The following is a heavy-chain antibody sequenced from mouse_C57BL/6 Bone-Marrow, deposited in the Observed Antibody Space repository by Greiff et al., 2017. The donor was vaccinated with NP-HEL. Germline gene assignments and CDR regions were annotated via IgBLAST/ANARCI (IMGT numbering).Heavy chain of an antibody. Sequence: VQLVESGAELARPGASVKLSCKASGYTFTSYGISWVKQRTGQGLEWIGEIYPRSGNTYYNEKFKGKATLTADKSSSTAYMELRSLTSEDSAVYFCARWGYYGSSYAMDYWGQGTSVTVSS. CDR1: GYTFTSYG. CDR2: IYPRSGNT. J-gene: IGHJ4*01. V-gene: IGHV1-81*01. D-gene: IGHD1-1*01. CDR3: ARWGYYGSSYAMDY.